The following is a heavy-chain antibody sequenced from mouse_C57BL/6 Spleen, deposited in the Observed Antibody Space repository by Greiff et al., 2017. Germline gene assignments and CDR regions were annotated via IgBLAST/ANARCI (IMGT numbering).Heavy chain of an antibody. Sequence: EVMLVESGGGLVQPGGSMKLSCAASGFTFSDAWMDWVRQSPEKGLEWVAEIRNKANNHATYYAESVKGRFTISRDDSKSSVYLQMNSLRAEDTGIYYCTRGWGYYFDYWGQGTTLTVSS. V-gene: IGHV6-6*01. CDR1: GFTFSDAW. CDR2: IRNKANNHAT. CDR3: TRGWGYYFDY. J-gene: IGHJ2*01.